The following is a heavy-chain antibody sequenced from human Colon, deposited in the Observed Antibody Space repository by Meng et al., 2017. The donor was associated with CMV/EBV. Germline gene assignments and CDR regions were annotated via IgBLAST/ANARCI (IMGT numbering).Heavy chain of an antibody. V-gene: IGHV3-30-3*02. D-gene: IGHD4-23*01. CDR2: ISFEGSNQ. CDR1: GFAFSTYA. CDR3: AKSAPGKAFDP. Sequence: SWAASGFAFSTYAMYWLRQAPGKGLEWVAFISFEGSNQYYADSVEGRFTISRDNSKSTVFLQMNSLRAEDTAMYYCAKSAPGKAFDPWGQGTLVTVSS. J-gene: IGHJ5*02.